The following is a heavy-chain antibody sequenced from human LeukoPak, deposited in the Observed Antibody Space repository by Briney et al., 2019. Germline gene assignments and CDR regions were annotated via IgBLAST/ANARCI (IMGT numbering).Heavy chain of an antibody. D-gene: IGHD3-3*01. CDR1: GFSFRNYP. V-gene: IGHV3-30*04. Sequence: GRSLRLSCAASGFSFRNYPMHWVRQAPGKGLEWVALISYDGSNKDYADSVKGRFTISRDNSKNTLYLQMNSLRAEDTAVYYCAKEYGVGFYHYYGMDVWGQGTTVTVSS. CDR2: ISYDGSNK. J-gene: IGHJ6*02. CDR3: AKEYGVGFYHYYGMDV.